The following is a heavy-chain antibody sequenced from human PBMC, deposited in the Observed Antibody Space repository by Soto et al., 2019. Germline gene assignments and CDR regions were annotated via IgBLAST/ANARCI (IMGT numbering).Heavy chain of an antibody. Sequence: EVQLVESGGGLVQPGGSLRLSCAASGFTFSDYWMSWVRQAPGKGLECVANIKTDGSEKYYVDPVKGRFTISRDNAKNSLYLQMNSLRAEDTAVYYCASGIGRGGNDYWGQGTLVAVSS. J-gene: IGHJ4*02. CDR3: ASGIGRGGNDY. CDR2: IKTDGSEK. V-gene: IGHV3-7*05. D-gene: IGHD3-10*01. CDR1: GFTFSDYW.